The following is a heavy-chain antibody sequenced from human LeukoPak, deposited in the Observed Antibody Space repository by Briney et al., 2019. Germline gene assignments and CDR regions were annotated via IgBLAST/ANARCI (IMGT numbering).Heavy chain of an antibody. Sequence: GGSLRLSCVASGFTFSSYAMHWVRQTPGKGLEYVSGINSNGGSTHYANSVKGGFTISRDNSKHTLYLQMGSLRTEDMAVYYCTRGVEPGWVAPYYMDVWGKGTTVTVSS. J-gene: IGHJ6*03. CDR1: GFTFSSYA. CDR2: INSNGGST. V-gene: IGHV3-64*01. CDR3: TRGVEPGWVAPYYMDV. D-gene: IGHD6-19*01.